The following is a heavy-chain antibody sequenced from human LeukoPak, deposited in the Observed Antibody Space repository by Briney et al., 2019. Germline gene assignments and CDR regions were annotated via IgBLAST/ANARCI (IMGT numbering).Heavy chain of an antibody. D-gene: IGHD6-13*01. Sequence: SETLSLTCTVSGGSISSYYWSWIRQPPGEGLEWIGYIYYSGTTNYNPSLKSRVTISVDTSKNQFSLKLSSVTAADTAVYYCARGVFIAAAQYGYWGQGTLVTVSS. CDR1: GGSISSYY. CDR3: ARGVFIAAAQYGY. V-gene: IGHV4-59*01. J-gene: IGHJ4*02. CDR2: IYYSGTT.